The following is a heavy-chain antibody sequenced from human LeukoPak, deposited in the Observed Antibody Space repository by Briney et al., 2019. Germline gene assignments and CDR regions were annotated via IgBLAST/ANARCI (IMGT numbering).Heavy chain of an antibody. D-gene: IGHD3-22*01. Sequence: SVTLSLTCTVSGGSISSSSYYWGWIRQPPGKGLEWIGSIYYSGSTYYNPSLKSRVTISVDTSKNQFSLKLSSVTAADTAVYYCARQGADSSGYYYLSYFDYWGQGTLVTVSS. CDR2: IYYSGST. V-gene: IGHV4-39*01. CDR3: ARQGADSSGYYYLSYFDY. J-gene: IGHJ4*02. CDR1: GGSISSSSYY.